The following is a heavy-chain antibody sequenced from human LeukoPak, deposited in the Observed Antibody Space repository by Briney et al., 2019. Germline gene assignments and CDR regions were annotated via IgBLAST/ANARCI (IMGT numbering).Heavy chain of an antibody. CDR3: ARDLQDGVPTGY. J-gene: IGHJ4*02. V-gene: IGHV3-30-3*01. Sequence: SGGSLRLSCAASGFTFSSYAMHWVRQAPGRGLEWMAVISYDGSNKFYADSVKGRFTISRDNVKNSLYLQMNSLRAEDTAVYYCARDLQDGVPTGYWGQGTLVIVS. CDR2: ISYDGSNK. CDR1: GFTFSSYA. D-gene: IGHD4-17*01.